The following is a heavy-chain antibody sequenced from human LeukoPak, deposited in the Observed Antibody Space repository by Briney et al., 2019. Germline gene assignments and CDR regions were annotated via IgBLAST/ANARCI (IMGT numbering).Heavy chain of an antibody. D-gene: IGHD2-15*01. V-gene: IGHV1-69*13. CDR3: ARDRLECSGGSCYRNYGMDV. CDR2: IIPLFGTA. Sequence: SVKVSCKASGGTFSNYAISWVRQAPGQGLEWMGGIIPLFGTANFAQKFQGRVTITAAGSTTTAYMELSSLRSEDTAVYYCARDRLECSGGSCYRNYGMDVWGQGTTVTVSS. CDR1: GGTFSNYA. J-gene: IGHJ6*02.